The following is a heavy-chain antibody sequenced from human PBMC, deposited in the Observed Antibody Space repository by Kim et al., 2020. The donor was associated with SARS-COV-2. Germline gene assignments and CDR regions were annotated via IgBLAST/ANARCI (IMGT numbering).Heavy chain of an antibody. V-gene: IGHV3-73*01. CDR3: TRTDNWNDRWGNYGMDV. CDR1: GFTFSGSA. CDR2: IRSKANSYAT. J-gene: IGHJ6*02. Sequence: GGSLRLSCAASGFTFSGSAMHWVRQASGKGLEWVGRIRSKANSYATAYAASVKGRFTISRDDSKNTAYLQMNSLKTEDTAVYYCTRTDNWNDRWGNYGMDVWGQGTTVTVTS. D-gene: IGHD1-1*01.